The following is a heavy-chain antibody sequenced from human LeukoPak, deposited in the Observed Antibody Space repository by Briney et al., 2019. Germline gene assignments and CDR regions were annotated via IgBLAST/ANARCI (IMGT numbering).Heavy chain of an antibody. CDR2: IYSGGST. D-gene: IGHD1-26*01. CDR1: GFTVSNNY. CDR3: ARDSGSWADAFDI. V-gene: IGHV3-53*01. Sequence: GGSLRLSCAASGFTVSNNYMSWVRQAPGKGLEWVSVIYSGGSTYYADSVKGRFTISRDNSKNTLYLQMNSLRAEDTAVYYCARDSGSWADAFDIWGQGTMVTVSS. J-gene: IGHJ3*02.